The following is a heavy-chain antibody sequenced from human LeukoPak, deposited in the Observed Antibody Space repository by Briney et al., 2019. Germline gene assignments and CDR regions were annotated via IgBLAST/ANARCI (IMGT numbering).Heavy chain of an antibody. D-gene: IGHD3-10*01. CDR3: AKEGSRFIYYYYGMDV. V-gene: IGHV3-74*01. J-gene: IGHJ6*02. Sequence: GGSLRLSCAASGFTFSSYWMHWVRQAPGKGLVWVSRINSDGSSTSYADSVKGRFTISRDNAKNTLYLQMNSLRAEDTAVYYCAKEGSRFIYYYYGMDVWGQGTTVTVSS. CDR1: GFTFSSYW. CDR2: INSDGSST.